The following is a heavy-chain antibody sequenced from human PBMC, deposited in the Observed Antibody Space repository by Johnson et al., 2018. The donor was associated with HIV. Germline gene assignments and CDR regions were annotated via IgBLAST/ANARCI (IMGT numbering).Heavy chain of an antibody. V-gene: IGHV3-30*02. D-gene: IGHD3-22*01. CDR3: AKDVGNYWPDSFDV. Sequence: QVQLVESGGGVVQPGGSLRLSCAASGFTFSDYGMHWVRQAPGKGLEWVTFIRYDGSNKYYADSVKGRFTISRDKSKNTLYLKMNSLSTEDTAVYYCAKDVGNYWPDSFDVWGQGTMVTVSS. CDR2: IRYDGSNK. J-gene: IGHJ3*01. CDR1: GFTFSDYG.